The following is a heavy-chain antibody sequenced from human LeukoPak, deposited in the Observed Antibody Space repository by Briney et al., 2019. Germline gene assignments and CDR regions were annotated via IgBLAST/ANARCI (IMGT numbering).Heavy chain of an antibody. CDR1: GFTFSNCG. J-gene: IGHJ4*02. CDR3: VKGKGSGGYRAADY. Sequence: PGRSLRLSCTASGFTFSNCGMHWVRQAPGKRLEWVAVFSYDGSDIYYGDSVKGRFTISRDISKNTLYLQMNSLRAEDTAVYYCVKGKGSGGYRAADYWGQGTLVTVSS. D-gene: IGHD6-19*01. CDR2: FSYDGSDI. V-gene: IGHV3-30*18.